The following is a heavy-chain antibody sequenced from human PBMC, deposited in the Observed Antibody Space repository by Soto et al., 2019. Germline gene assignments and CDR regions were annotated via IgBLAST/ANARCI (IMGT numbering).Heavy chain of an antibody. D-gene: IGHD3-10*01. CDR2: IDFTGTT. CDR3: ARVRRIGMSGSPGDS. J-gene: IGHJ4*02. V-gene: IGHV4-38-2*02. CDR1: GYAISSGFY. Sequence: SETLSLTCTFAGYAISSGFYWAWIRQPPGKRLDWIGNIDFTGTTSYNPSLKTRVTMSLDTSKNQFSLRLSSVTAADTAVFSCARVRRIGMSGSPGDSWGQGTQVTVSS.